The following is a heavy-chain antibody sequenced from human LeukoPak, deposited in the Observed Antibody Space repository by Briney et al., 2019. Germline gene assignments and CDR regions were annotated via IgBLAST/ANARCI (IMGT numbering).Heavy chain of an antibody. CDR3: AREEEESVGFDY. V-gene: IGHV3-30*19. D-gene: IGHD1-26*01. CDR1: GFTVSSNY. CDR2: ISYDENN. J-gene: IGHJ4*02. Sequence: GGSLRLSCAASGFTVSSNYMSWVRQAPGKGLESVARISYDENNNYADSVKGRFTISRDNSHNTLYLEMTSLRPEDTAMYYYAREEEESVGFDYWGQGTLVTVSS.